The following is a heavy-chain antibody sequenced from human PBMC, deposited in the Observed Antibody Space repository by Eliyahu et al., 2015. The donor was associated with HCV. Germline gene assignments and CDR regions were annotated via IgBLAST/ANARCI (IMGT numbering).Heavy chain of an antibody. CDR3: ASGGGGIAVAGTGGWFDP. CDR2: IHYSGST. V-gene: IGHV4-59*01. D-gene: IGHD6-19*01. J-gene: IGHJ5*02. Sequence: QVQLQESGPGLVKPSETLSLTCTVPGGXITXYYGXXIRQPPGKGLEWIGYIHYSGSTNYNPSLKSRVTISVDTSKNQFSLNLTSVTAADTAVYYCASGGGGIAVAGTGGWFDPWGQGTLVTVSS. CDR1: GGXITXYY.